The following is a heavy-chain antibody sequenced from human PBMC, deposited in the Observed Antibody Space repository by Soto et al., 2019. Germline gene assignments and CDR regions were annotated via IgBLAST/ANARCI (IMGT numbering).Heavy chain of an antibody. V-gene: IGHV2-5*01. Sequence: QITLKESGPTLVKPTQTLTLTCTFSGFSPTTSGVGVAWIRQPPGKALEWLALIYWHDDKHYSPSLKSSLTIDKDTYKNQGVLTMTDMDAVETATYYCAHRAFAGARAGTGYGAFHLWGQGTTVTVSS. CDR3: AHRAFAGARAGTGYGAFHL. CDR2: IYWHDDK. CDR1: GFSPTTSGVG. J-gene: IGHJ3*01. D-gene: IGHD6-19*01.